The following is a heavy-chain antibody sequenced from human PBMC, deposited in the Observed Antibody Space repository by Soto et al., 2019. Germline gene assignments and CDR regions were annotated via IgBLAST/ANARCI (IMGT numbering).Heavy chain of an antibody. CDR3: ARGGGITIFGVVTLNWFDP. Sequence: GESLKISCKGSGYSFTSYWIGWVCQMPGKGLEWMGIIYPGDSDTRYSPSFQGQVTISADKSISTAYLQWSSLKASDTAMYYCARGGGITIFGVVTLNWFDPWGQGTLVTVSS. J-gene: IGHJ5*02. D-gene: IGHD3-3*01. V-gene: IGHV5-51*01. CDR1: GYSFTSYW. CDR2: IYPGDSDT.